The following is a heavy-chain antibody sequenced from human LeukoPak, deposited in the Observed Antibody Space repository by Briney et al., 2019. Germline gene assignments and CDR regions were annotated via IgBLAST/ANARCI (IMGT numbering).Heavy chain of an antibody. Sequence: SETLPLTXAVYGGSFSGYYWSWIRQPPGKGMEWIGVINHSGSTNYNPSLKSRVTISVDTSKNQFSLKLSSVTAADTAVYYCASTPPTGDFWSGYLRSPADAFDIWGQGTMVTVSS. CDR3: ASTPPTGDFWSGYLRSPADAFDI. J-gene: IGHJ3*02. CDR1: GGSFSGYY. D-gene: IGHD3-3*01. CDR2: INHSGST. V-gene: IGHV4-34*01.